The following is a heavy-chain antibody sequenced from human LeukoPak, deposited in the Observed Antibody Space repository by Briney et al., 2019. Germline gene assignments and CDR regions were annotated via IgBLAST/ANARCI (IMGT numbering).Heavy chain of an antibody. CDR3: ARDLDGGSFRWLDY. V-gene: IGHV4-61*02. D-gene: IGHD1-26*01. CDR2: IYTSGST. Sequence: SSETLSLTCTVSGGSISSGSYYWSWIRQPAGKGLEWIGRIYTSGSTNYNPSLKSRVTISVDTSKNQFSLKLSSVTAADTAVYYCARDLDGGSFRWLDYWGQGTLVTVSS. CDR1: GGSISSGSYY. J-gene: IGHJ4*02.